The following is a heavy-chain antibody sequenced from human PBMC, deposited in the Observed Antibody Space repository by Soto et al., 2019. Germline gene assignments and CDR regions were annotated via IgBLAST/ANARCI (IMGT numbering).Heavy chain of an antibody. Sequence: PSETLSLTCTVSGGSVSSDNHYWTWIRQPPGKGLEWIGYAHYSGSTNYNPSLKSRVTISVDTSKNQFSLKLSSVTAADTAVYYCARYHRVAARQFDYWGQGTLVTVSS. D-gene: IGHD6-6*01. CDR1: GGSVSSDNHY. J-gene: IGHJ4*02. V-gene: IGHV4-61*01. CDR2: AHYSGST. CDR3: ARYHRVAARQFDY.